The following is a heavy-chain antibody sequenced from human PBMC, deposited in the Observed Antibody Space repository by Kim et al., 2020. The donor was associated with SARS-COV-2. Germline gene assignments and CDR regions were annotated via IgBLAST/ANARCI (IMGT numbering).Heavy chain of an antibody. V-gene: IGHV4-39*07. CDR1: GGSISSSGYY. CDR2: IYYSGNT. D-gene: IGHD3-16*01. Sequence: SETLSLTCTVSGGSISSSGYYWGWIRQTPGKGLEWIGSIYYSGNTYYNPSLKSRVTISVDTSKNQFSLKLSSVSAADTAVYYCARDRAPNTYVGWFDPWGQGTLVTVSS. J-gene: IGHJ5*02. CDR3: ARDRAPNTYVGWFDP.